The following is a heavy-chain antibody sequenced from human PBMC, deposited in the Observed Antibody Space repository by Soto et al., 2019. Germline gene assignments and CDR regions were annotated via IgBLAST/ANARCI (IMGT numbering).Heavy chain of an antibody. V-gene: IGHV4-30-4*01. CDR3: ARDGIAAAGDGMDV. J-gene: IGHJ6*02. CDR1: GGSISSGDYY. D-gene: IGHD6-13*01. CDR2: IYYSGST. Sequence: TSETLSLTCTVSGGSISSGDYYWSWIRQPPGKGLEWIGYIYYSGSTYYNPSLKSRVTISVDTSKNQFSLKLSSVTAADTAVYYCARDGIAAAGDGMDVWGQGTTVTVSS.